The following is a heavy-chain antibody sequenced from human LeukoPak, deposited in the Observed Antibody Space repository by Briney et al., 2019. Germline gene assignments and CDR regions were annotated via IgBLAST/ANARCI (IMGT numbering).Heavy chain of an antibody. Sequence: SETLSLTCTVSGGSISSSSYYWGWIRQPPGKRLEWIGSIYYSGSTYYNPSLKSRVTISVDTSKNQFSLKLSSVTAADTAVYYCARHRYYGSGNIWFDPWGQGTLVTVSS. CDR3: ARHRYYGSGNIWFDP. D-gene: IGHD3-10*01. J-gene: IGHJ5*02. CDR1: GGSISSSSYY. V-gene: IGHV4-39*01. CDR2: IYYSGST.